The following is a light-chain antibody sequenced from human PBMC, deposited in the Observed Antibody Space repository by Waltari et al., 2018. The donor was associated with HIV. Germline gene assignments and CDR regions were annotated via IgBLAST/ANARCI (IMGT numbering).Light chain of an antibody. CDR2: RNN. V-gene: IGLV1-44*01. CDR3: AAWDDSLNGWV. CDR1: SPHIGSNT. Sequence: QSVLTQPPSASGTPGQRVPLPCSGCSPHIGSNTVNWYQQLPGTAPQLPIYRNNQRPSGVPDRFSGSKSGTSASLAISGLQSEDEADYYCAAWDDSLNGWVFGGGTKLTVL. J-gene: IGLJ3*02.